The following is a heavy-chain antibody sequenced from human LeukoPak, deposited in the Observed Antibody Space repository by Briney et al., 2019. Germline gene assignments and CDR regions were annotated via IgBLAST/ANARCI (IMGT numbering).Heavy chain of an antibody. J-gene: IGHJ4*02. Sequence: SETLSLTCAVYGGSFSGYYWSWIRQPPGKGLEWIGGINHSGSTNYNPSLKSRVTISVDTSKNQFSLKLSSVTAADTAVYYCARSLGYGIAAAETRNHWGQGTLVTVSS. D-gene: IGHD6-13*01. V-gene: IGHV4-34*01. CDR3: ARSLGYGIAAAETRNH. CDR1: GGSFSGYY. CDR2: INHSGST.